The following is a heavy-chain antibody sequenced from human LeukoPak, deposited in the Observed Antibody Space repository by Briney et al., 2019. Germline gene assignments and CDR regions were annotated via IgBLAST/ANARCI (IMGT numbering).Heavy chain of an antibody. Sequence: GGSLRLSCAASGFTFSSYSMKWVRQAPGKGLEWVSSISSSSSYMYYADSVKGRFTISRDNAKNSLYLQMNSLRAEDTAVYYCARQAYYYDSSGYYFDYWAREPWSPSPQ. J-gene: IGHJ4*02. CDR2: ISSSSSYM. V-gene: IGHV3-21*01. D-gene: IGHD3-22*01. CDR3: ARQAYYYDSSGYYFDY. CDR1: GFTFSSYS.